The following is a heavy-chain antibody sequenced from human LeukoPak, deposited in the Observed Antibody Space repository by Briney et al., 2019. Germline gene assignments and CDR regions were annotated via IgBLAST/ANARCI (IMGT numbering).Heavy chain of an antibody. V-gene: IGHV3-21*01. J-gene: IGHJ6*03. CDR1: GFTFSSYG. Sequence: GGSLRLSCAASGFTFSSYGMHWVRQAPGKGLEWVATIRSYSSYIHYADSVKGRFIISRDDAEKSMYLQMNSLRVEDTAVYFCARYSEVYYYVDVWGTGTTVTVSS. D-gene: IGHD2-21*01. CDR3: ARYSEVYYYVDV. CDR2: IRSYSSYI.